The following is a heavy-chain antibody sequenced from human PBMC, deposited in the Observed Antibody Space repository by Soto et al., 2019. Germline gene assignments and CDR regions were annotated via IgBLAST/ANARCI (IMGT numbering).Heavy chain of an antibody. Sequence: SETLSLTCAVYGGSFSGYYWSWIRQPPGKGLEWIGEINHSGSTNYNPSLKSRVTISVDTSKNQFSLKLSSVTAADTAVYYCARGGGYCSGGSCYSPYWGQGTLVTVSS. D-gene: IGHD2-15*01. V-gene: IGHV4-34*01. CDR1: GGSFSGYY. CDR2: INHSGST. J-gene: IGHJ4*02. CDR3: ARGGGYCSGGSCYSPY.